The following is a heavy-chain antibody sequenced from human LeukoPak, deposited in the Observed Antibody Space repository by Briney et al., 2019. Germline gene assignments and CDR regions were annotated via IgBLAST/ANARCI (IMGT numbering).Heavy chain of an antibody. CDR1: GGSISSYY. Sequence: PSETLSLTCTDSGGSISSYYWSSIRQPAGEGLEWIGRIYTSGSTTYNPSLNSRVTMSVDTSKNQFSLKLSSVTAADTAVYYCARDSSWYHYWGQGTLVTVSS. V-gene: IGHV4-4*07. J-gene: IGHJ4*02. D-gene: IGHD6-13*01. CDR3: ARDSSWYHY. CDR2: IYTSGST.